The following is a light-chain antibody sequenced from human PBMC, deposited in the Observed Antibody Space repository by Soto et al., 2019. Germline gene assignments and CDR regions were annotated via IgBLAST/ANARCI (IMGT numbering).Light chain of an antibody. CDR2: GAS. CDR3: QQFDNSLLT. CDR1: QSVSSNY. Sequence: EIVLTQSPGSLSLSPGERATLSCRASQSVSSNYLAWYQQKPGQAPRLLIYGASSRATGIPDRFSGSGSGTDFTFTISRLEPEDFAVYYCQQFDNSLLTFGGGTKVDI. J-gene: IGKJ4*01. V-gene: IGKV3-20*01.